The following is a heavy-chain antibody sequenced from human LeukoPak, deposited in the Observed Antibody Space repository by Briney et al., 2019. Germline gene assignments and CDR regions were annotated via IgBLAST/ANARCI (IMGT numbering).Heavy chain of an antibody. CDR2: ISYDGSNK. CDR1: GFTFSSYA. Sequence: GSLRLSCAASGFTFSSYAMHWVCQAPGKGLEWVAVISYDGSNKYYADSVKGRFTISRDNSKNTLYLQMNSLRAEDTAVYYCAREGLDSTGTTPGYFDYWGQGTLVTVSS. CDR3: AREGLDSTGTTPGYFDY. D-gene: IGHD1-1*01. J-gene: IGHJ4*02. V-gene: IGHV3-30*04.